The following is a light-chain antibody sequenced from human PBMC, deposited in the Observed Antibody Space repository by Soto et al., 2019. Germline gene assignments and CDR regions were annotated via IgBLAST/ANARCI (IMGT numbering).Light chain of an antibody. V-gene: IGLV1-40*01. Sequence: QSVLTQPPSVSEAPGQRVTISCTGSSSNIGAGYEAHWYQQVPGTAPKLLIYENNHRPSGVPDRFSGSKSGPSDSLAITGLQAEDEAVYYCQSYDSSLSGYVLGTGTNVTVL. CDR3: QSYDSSLSGYV. CDR2: ENN. J-gene: IGLJ1*01. CDR1: SSNIGAGYE.